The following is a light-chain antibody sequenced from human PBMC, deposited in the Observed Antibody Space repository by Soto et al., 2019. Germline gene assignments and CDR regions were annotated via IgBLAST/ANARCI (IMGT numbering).Light chain of an antibody. V-gene: IGLV2-14*03. CDR3: SSYTTTSTVL. CDR2: DVG. CDR1: SNYVVAYNY. Sequence: QTVLTQPASGSGSPGQSIALYCIGTSNYVVAYNYVSCYHHPQAKPPKLLIYDVGGRPSGFSDRFSGPKSGTSPPLAISGLQAEDEAAYYCSSYTTTSTVLFGGGTRVTVL. J-gene: IGLJ2*01.